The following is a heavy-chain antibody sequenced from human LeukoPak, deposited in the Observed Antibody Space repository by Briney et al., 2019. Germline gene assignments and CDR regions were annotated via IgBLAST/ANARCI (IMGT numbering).Heavy chain of an antibody. D-gene: IGHD4/OR15-4a*01. Sequence: GGSLRLSCAASGFTFSTYAMSWVRQAPGKGLEWVSAISSSGGNTHYSDSVKGRFTISRDNSKNTLYLQMNSLRAEDTAVYYCARRAGAYSHPYDYWGQGTLVTVSS. J-gene: IGHJ4*02. CDR3: ARRAGAYSHPYDY. CDR2: ISSSGGNT. V-gene: IGHV3-23*01. CDR1: GFTFSTYA.